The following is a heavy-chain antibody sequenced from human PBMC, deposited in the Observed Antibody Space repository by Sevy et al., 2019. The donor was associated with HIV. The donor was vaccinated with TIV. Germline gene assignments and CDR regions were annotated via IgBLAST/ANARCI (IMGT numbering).Heavy chain of an antibody. CDR2: IRYSGET. D-gene: IGHD6-19*01. CDR3: AGPILTYNSGWSYYDY. J-gene: IGHJ4*02. Sequence: SETLSLTCTVSGASISSSGYYWGLIRQPPGKGLEWIASIRYSGETFYNPSLKSRVTISADTSKNQFSLQLSSVTAADTGIYFCAGPILTYNSGWSYYDYWGQGTVVTVSS. V-gene: IGHV4-39*01. CDR1: GASISSSGYY.